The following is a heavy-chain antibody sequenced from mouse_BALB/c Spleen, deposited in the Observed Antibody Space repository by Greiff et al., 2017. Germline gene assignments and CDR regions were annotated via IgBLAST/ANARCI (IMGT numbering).Heavy chain of an antibody. J-gene: IGHJ4*01. CDR3: ARLDGYGYAMDY. CDR2: IWGDGST. V-gene: IGHV2-6-7*01. D-gene: IGHD2-2*01. Sequence: QVQLKESGPGLVAPSQSLSITCTVSGFSLTGYGVNWVRQPPGKGLEWLGMIWGDGSTDYNSALKSRLIISKDNSKSQVFLKMNSLQTDDTARYYCARLDGYGYAMDYWGQGTSVTVSS. CDR1: GFSLTGYG.